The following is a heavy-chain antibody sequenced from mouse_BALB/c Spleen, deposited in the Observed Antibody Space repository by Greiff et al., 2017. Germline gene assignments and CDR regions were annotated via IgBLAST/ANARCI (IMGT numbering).Heavy chain of an antibody. D-gene: IGHD2-3*01. V-gene: IGHV1-80*01. CDR3: TTYDGYYGAN. J-gene: IGHJ3*01. Sequence: QVQLQQSGAELVRPGSSVKISCKASGYAFSSYWMNWVKQRPGQGLEWIGQIYPGDGDTNYNGKFKGKATLTADKSSSTAYMQLSSPTSEGSAVYYCTTYDGYYGANRGQGTLVTVSA. CDR1: GYAFSSYW. CDR2: IYPGDGDT.